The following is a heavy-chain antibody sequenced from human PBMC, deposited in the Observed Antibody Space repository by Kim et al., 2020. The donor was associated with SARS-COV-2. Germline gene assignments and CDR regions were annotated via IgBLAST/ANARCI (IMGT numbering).Heavy chain of an antibody. CDR1: GGSVSSGSYY. D-gene: IGHD5-18*01. Sequence: SETLSLTCTVSGGSVSSGSYYWSWIRQPPGKGLEWIGYIYYSGSTNYNPSLKSRVTISVDTSKNQFSLKLSSVTAADTAVYYCARVPPRGYSYGCIDYWGQGTLVTVSS. CDR3: ARVPPRGYSYGCIDY. J-gene: IGHJ4*02. CDR2: IYYSGST. V-gene: IGHV4-61*01.